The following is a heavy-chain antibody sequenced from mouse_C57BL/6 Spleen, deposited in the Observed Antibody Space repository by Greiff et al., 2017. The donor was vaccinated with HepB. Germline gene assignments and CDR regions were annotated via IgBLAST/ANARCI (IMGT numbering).Heavy chain of an antibody. D-gene: IGHD2-3*01. CDR2: IYPSDSET. Sequence: QVQLQQPGAELVRPGSSVKLSCKASGYTFTSYCMDWVKQRPGQGLEWIGNIYPSDSETHYNQKFKDKATLTVDKSSSTAYMQLSSLTSEDSAVYYCARGGDGYGGDLDYWGQGTTLTVSS. V-gene: IGHV1-61*01. J-gene: IGHJ2*01. CDR3: ARGGDGYGGDLDY. CDR1: GYTFTSYC.